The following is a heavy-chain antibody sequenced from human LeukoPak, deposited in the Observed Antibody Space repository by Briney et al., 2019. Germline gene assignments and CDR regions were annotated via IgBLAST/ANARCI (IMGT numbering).Heavy chain of an antibody. Sequence: GGSLRLSCAASGFTFSTYGMSWVRQAPGKGLEWVSSISGSGGSTYYADSVKGRFTISRDSSKNTLYLQMNSLRAEDTALYSCFGGSGYNSDYWGQGTLVTVSP. CDR1: GFTFSTYG. D-gene: IGHD3-22*01. CDR3: FGGSGYNSDY. V-gene: IGHV3-23*01. J-gene: IGHJ4*02. CDR2: ISGSGGST.